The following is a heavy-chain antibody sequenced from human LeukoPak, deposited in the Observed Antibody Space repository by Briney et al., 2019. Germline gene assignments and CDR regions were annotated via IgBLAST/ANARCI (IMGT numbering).Heavy chain of an antibody. D-gene: IGHD6-19*01. CDR2: INPSSGGT. V-gene: IGHV1-2*02. J-gene: IGHJ4*02. CDR3: ARDRTRTGYSSGWYHDY. Sequence: ASVKASCKASGYTFTGYYMHWVRQAPGQGLEWMGWINPSSGGTNYAQKFQGRVTMTRDTSISTAYMELSRLRSDDTAVYYCARDRTRTGYSSGWYHDYWGQGTLVTVSS. CDR1: GYTFTGYY.